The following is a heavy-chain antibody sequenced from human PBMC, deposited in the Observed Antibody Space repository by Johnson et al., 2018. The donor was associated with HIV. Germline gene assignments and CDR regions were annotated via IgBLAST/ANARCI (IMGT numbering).Heavy chain of an antibody. D-gene: IGHD1-26*01. V-gene: IGHV3-9*01. CDR1: GFTFSSYG. CDR2: ISWNSGSI. J-gene: IGHJ3*02. CDR3: ACARNGSADDAFDI. Sequence: VQLVESGGGLVKPGGSLRLSCAASGFTFSSYGMHWVRQAPGKGLEWVSGISWNSGSIGYADSVKGRFTISRDNSKNSLYLQMNSLRAQDTALNYCACARNGSADDAFDIWGQGTMVTVSS.